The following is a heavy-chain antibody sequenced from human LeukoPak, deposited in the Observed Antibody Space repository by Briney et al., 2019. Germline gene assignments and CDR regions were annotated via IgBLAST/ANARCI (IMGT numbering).Heavy chain of an antibody. J-gene: IGHJ3*02. V-gene: IGHV4-39*01. CDR1: GGSMSSGSSY. CDR2: IYYSGST. D-gene: IGHD5-12*01. CDR3: ARTRGYSGYVDAFGI. Sequence: PSETLSLTCTVSGGSMSSGSSYWGWIRQPPGKGLEWIGTIYYSGSTYYNPSLKSRVTISADTSKNQFSLKLSSVTAADTAVYYCARTRGYSGYVDAFGIWGQGTMVTVFS.